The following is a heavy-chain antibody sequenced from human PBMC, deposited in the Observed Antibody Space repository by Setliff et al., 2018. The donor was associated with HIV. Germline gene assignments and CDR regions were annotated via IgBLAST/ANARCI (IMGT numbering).Heavy chain of an antibody. Sequence: SETLSLTCTVSGGSINSSTYYWGWIRQPPGKGLECIGTIYYSGSTYYNPSLKSRVTISVDTSKNQFSLKLSSVTAADTAVYYCARQTAITMIVVVIGRYFDYWGQGTLVTVSS. CDR3: ARQTAITMIVVVIGRYFDY. J-gene: IGHJ4*02. CDR1: GGSINSSTYY. CDR2: IYYSGST. V-gene: IGHV4-39*01. D-gene: IGHD3-22*01.